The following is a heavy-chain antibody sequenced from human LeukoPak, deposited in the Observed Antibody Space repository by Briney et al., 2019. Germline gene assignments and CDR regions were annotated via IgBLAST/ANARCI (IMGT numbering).Heavy chain of an antibody. CDR3: AVGGSNYYYYYYMDV. V-gene: IGHV1-46*01. J-gene: IGHJ6*03. D-gene: IGHD3-16*01. Sequence: ASVKVSCXASGYTFTSYYMHWVRQAPGQGLEWMGIINPSGGSTSYAQKFQGRVTMTRDTSTSTVYMELSSLRSEDTAVYYCAVGGSNYYYYYYMDVWGKGTTVTVSS. CDR2: INPSGGST. CDR1: GYTFTSYY.